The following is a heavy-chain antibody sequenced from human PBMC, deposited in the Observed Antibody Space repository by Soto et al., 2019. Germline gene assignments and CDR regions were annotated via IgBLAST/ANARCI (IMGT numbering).Heavy chain of an antibody. D-gene: IGHD1-1*01. Sequence: QVQLQQWGAGLLKPSETLSLPCAVYGGFVSSGSYYWSWIRQPPGKGLEWIGEMSHSGGTPFNPSLKSRVTISVATSKTEFSLKMISVTDAATALYYCARVERGTATTVVDAFDIWGQGTMVTVSS. J-gene: IGHJ3*02. CDR3: ARVERGTATTVVDAFDI. V-gene: IGHV4-34*01. CDR2: MSHSGGT. CDR1: GGFVSSGSYY.